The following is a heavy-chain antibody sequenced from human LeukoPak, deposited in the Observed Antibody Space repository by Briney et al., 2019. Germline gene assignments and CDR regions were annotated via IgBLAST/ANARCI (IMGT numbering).Heavy chain of an antibody. Sequence: QSGGSLRLSCAVSGFSFGSYAMHWVRQAPGKGLEWVAVISYDGTEKNYADSVKGRFTISRDNSKNTLYLQMNSLRPEDTAVYYCASVLMYYYDGSDRYVNDYWGQGTLVTVSS. D-gene: IGHD3-22*01. J-gene: IGHJ4*02. V-gene: IGHV3-30-3*01. CDR1: GFSFGSYA. CDR3: ASVLMYYYDGSDRYVNDY. CDR2: ISYDGTEK.